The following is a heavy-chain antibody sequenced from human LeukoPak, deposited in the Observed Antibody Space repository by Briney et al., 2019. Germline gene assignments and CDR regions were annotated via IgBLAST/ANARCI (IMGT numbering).Heavy chain of an antibody. CDR3: ARGYYYDSSGFHSGGEFDY. CDR1: GYTFSSYG. CDR2: ISAYNGNT. J-gene: IGHJ4*02. Sequence: ASVKASCKASGYTFSSYGISWVRQAPGQGLEWMGWISAYNGNTNYAQKVQGRVTMTTDTSTSTAYMELRSLRSDDTAVYYCARGYYYDSSGFHSGGEFDYWGQGTLVTVSS. D-gene: IGHD3-22*01. V-gene: IGHV1-18*01.